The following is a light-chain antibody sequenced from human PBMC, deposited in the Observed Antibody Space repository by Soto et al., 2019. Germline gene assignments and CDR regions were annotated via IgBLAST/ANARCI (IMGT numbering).Light chain of an antibody. CDR1: SSNIGGNS. CDR3: NSYVGSNNYV. CDR2: DDN. V-gene: IGLV1-51*01. J-gene: IGLJ1*01. Sequence: QSVLTQPPSVSAAPGQKVTISCSGSSSNIGGNSVSWYQQLPGTAPKLLIYDDNKRPSGIPDRFSGSKSGNTASLTVSGLQADDEADYYCNSYVGSNNYVFGTGTKVTVL.